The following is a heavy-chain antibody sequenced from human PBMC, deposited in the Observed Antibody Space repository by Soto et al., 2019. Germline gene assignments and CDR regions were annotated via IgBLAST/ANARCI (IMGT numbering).Heavy chain of an antibody. CDR3: ARAFVGATN. D-gene: IGHD1-26*01. CDR2: ISYSGST. CDR1: GGSLSGADDY. Sequence: QVQLQESGPGLVKPSQTLSLTCTVSGGSLSGADDYWSWIRQHPGEGLEWIGYISYSGSTSYSPSLKSRLTISLDTSKNQFSLRLSSVTAADTAIYFGARAFVGATNWGQGNLVTVSS. V-gene: IGHV4-31*03. J-gene: IGHJ1*01.